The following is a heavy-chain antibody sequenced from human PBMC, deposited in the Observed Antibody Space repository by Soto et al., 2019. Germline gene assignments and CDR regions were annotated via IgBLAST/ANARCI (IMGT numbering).Heavy chain of an antibody. Sequence: SGGSLRLSCAACGFSFRVYSMNWVRQAPGKGLEWVSSISSSSSYIYYADSVKGRFTISRDNAKNSLYLQMNSLRAEDTAVYYCARDSLSSSWSDAFDIWGQGTMVTVSS. J-gene: IGHJ3*02. CDR2: ISSSSSYI. V-gene: IGHV3-21*01. D-gene: IGHD6-13*01. CDR1: GFSFRVYS. CDR3: ARDSLSSSWSDAFDI.